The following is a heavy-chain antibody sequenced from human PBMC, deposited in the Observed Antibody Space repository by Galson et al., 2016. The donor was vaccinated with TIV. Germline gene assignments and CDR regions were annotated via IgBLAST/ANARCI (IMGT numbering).Heavy chain of an antibody. D-gene: IGHD2-21*01. Sequence: TLSLTCTVSGASVSGGSYFWTWVRQPAGKGLEWIGRIYTSGNTNYNPSLKSRVTISVDTSNNQFSLRLTSVTAADTGVYYCARTAYGAGDCRQVGFDYWGQGTLVTISS. CDR1: GASVSGGSYF. CDR2: IYTSGNT. J-gene: IGHJ4*02. V-gene: IGHV4-61*02. CDR3: ARTAYGAGDCRQVGFDY.